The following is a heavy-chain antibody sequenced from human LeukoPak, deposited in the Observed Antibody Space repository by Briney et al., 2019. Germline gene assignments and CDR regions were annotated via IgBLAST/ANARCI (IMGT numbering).Heavy chain of an antibody. D-gene: IGHD3-10*01. J-gene: IGHJ4*02. CDR3: AKYYYGSGGLYYFDY. Sequence: GGSLRLSCAASGFTFSSYAMSWVRQAPGKGLEWVSAISGSGGSTYYADSVKGRFTISRDNSKNTLYLQMNSLRAEDTAVYYCAKYYYGSGGLYYFDYWGQGTLVTVSS. CDR2: ISGSGGST. V-gene: IGHV3-23*01. CDR1: GFTFSSYA.